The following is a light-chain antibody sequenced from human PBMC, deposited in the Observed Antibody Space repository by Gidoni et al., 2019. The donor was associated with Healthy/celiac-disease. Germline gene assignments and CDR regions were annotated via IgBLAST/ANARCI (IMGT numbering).Light chain of an antibody. V-gene: IGLV4-69*01. Sequence: QLVLTQSPSASASLGASVKLTCTLSSGHSSYAIAWHQQQPEKGARYLMKLNSDGSHSKGDGIPDRFSGSSSGDERYLTISSLQSEDEADYYCQTWGTGIWVFGGGTKLTVL. CDR1: SGHSSYA. CDR3: QTWGTGIWV. CDR2: LNSDGSH. J-gene: IGLJ3*02.